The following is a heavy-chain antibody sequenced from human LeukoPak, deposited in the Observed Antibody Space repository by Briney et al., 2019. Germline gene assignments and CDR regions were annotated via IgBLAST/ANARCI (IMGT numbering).Heavy chain of an antibody. D-gene: IGHD6-6*01. Sequence: ASVKVSCKASGYTFTANYLHWVRQAPGQGLEWMGWINPHSGDTNYAQEFQGRVTMTRDTSISTAYMELSRLRSDDTAVYYCARDLEYSLDYWGQGTLVTVSS. CDR1: GYTFTANY. V-gene: IGHV1-2*02. CDR3: ARDLEYSLDY. CDR2: INPHSGDT. J-gene: IGHJ4*02.